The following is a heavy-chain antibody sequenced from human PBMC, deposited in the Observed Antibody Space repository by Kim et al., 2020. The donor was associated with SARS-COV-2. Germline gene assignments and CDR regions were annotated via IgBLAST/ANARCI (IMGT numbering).Heavy chain of an antibody. Sequence: GGSLRLSCAASGFTLTTYTMHWVRQAPGKGLEWVAVISYDGSKEYYADSVKGRFIISRDNSKNTLYLQMNSLGPEDTGVYYCARVQQIRGLIILYYYGMDVWGQGTTVPVSS. D-gene: IGHD3-10*01. CDR2: ISYDGSKE. CDR3: ARVQQIRGLIILYYYGMDV. V-gene: IGHV3-30-3*01. CDR1: GFTLTTYT. J-gene: IGHJ6*02.